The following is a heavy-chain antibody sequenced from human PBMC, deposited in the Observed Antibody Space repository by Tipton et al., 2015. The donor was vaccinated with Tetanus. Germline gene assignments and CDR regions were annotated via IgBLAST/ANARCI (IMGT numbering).Heavy chain of an antibody. CDR2: ISNSGDTI. V-gene: IGHV3-48*04. D-gene: IGHD1-26*01. J-gene: IGHJ4*02. CDR3: ARDIARVGVTLYFDY. CDR1: GFTFSSYS. Sequence: SLRLSCAASGFTFSSYSMNWVRQAPGKGLEWLSYISNSGDTISYADSVKGRFTISRDNAKNSLYLHMNSLRAEDTAVYFCARDIARVGVTLYFDYWGQGTLVTVSS.